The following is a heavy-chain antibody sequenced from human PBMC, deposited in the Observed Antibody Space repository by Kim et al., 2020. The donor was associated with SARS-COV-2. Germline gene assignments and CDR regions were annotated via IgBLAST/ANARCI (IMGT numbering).Heavy chain of an antibody. J-gene: IGHJ6*03. CDR3: AREGLGYCSGGSCYSDGYYYYMDV. CDR1: GFTFSSYA. V-gene: IGHV3-30-3*01. Sequence: GGSLRLSCAASGFTFSSYAMHWVRQAPGKGLEWVAVISYDGSNKYYADSVKGRFTISRDNSKNTLYLQMNSLRAEDTAVYYCAREGLGYCSGGSCYSDGYYYYMDVWGKGTTVTVSS. CDR2: ISYDGSNK. D-gene: IGHD2-15*01.